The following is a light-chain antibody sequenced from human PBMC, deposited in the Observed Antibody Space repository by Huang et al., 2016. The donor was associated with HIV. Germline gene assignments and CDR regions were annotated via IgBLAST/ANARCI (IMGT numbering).Light chain of an antibody. CDR1: QSLSSSY. CDR2: DAS. Sequence: EIVLTQSPATLSLSPGERATLSCGASQSLSSSYLAWYQQKPGLSPRRLIYDASNRATGIPDRFRGSGSGTDFTLTISRLEPEDFAVYYCQQYGSSPLTFGGGTKVEIK. J-gene: IGKJ4*01. V-gene: IGKV3D-20*01. CDR3: QQYGSSPLT.